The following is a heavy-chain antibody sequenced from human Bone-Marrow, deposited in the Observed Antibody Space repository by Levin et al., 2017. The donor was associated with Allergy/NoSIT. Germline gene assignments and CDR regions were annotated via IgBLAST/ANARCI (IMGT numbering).Heavy chain of an antibody. V-gene: IGHV3-48*04. CDR2: ISSSSSTI. Sequence: GGSLRLSCAVSGFPFTPYTFNWVRQAPGKWLEWLSDISSSSSTIRYADSVKGRFTTSRDNAKNSVFLHMDSLRAEDTAIYYCARSLIVTGKYYYGMDVWGQGTTVTVSS. CDR1: GFPFTPYT. J-gene: IGHJ6*02. D-gene: IGHD2-21*02. CDR3: ARSLIVTGKYYYGMDV.